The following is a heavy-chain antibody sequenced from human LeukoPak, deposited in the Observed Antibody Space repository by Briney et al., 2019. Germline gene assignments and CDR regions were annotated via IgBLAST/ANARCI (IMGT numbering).Heavy chain of an antibody. CDR2: INTNTGNP. CDR3: ARDAPGKYFVWFDP. Sequence: GASVKVSCKASGYTFTNYPMNWVRQAPGQGLEWMVWINTNTGNPTYAPGFTGRFVFSLDTSVSTAFLQISSLKAEDTAVYYCARDAPGKYFVWFDPWGQGTLVTVSS. CDR1: GYTFTNYP. V-gene: IGHV7-4-1*02. J-gene: IGHJ5*02. D-gene: IGHD1-14*01.